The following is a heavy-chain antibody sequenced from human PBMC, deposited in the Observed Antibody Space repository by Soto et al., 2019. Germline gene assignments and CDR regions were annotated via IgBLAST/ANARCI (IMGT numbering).Heavy chain of an antibody. D-gene: IGHD1-26*01. V-gene: IGHV1-69*01. J-gene: IGHJ4*02. Sequence: QVQLVQSGAEVKKPGSSVKVSCKASGVTFSSETISWVRQAPGQGLEWVGGIIPLLGTANYAQKFQGRVTITADESTRTLYIELSSLRSEDTAVYYCATEWGDNPASPCDSWGQGTLVTGSS. CDR3: ATEWGDNPASPCDS. CDR1: GVTFSSET. CDR2: IIPLLGTA.